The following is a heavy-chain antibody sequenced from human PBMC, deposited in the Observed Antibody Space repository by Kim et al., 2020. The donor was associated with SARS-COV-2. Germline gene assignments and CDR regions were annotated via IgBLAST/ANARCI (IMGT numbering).Heavy chain of an antibody. V-gene: IGHV4-31*03. CDR3: ARGSVITFGGVTNWFDP. CDR2: IYYSGST. Sequence: SETLSLTCTVSGGSISSGGYYWSWIRQHPGKGLEWIGYIYYSGSTYYNPSLKSRVTISVDTSKNQFSLKLSSVTAADTAVYYCARGSVITFGGVTNWFDPWGQGTLVTVSS. J-gene: IGHJ5*02. D-gene: IGHD3-16*01. CDR1: GGSISSGGYY.